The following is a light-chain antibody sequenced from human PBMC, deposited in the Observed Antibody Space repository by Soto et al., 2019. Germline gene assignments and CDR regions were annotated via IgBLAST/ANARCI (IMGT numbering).Light chain of an antibody. CDR2: YAS. CDR3: QQYNHWPPIT. J-gene: IGKJ5*01. CDR1: QSVSNN. V-gene: IGKV3-15*01. Sequence: EIMMTQSPDTLSVSPGERATLSCRASQSVSNNVAWYQQKPGQAPRLPMYYASTRATGIPARFSGSGSGTEFTLTITSLQSEDFAFYYCQQYNHWPPITFGQGTRLEIK.